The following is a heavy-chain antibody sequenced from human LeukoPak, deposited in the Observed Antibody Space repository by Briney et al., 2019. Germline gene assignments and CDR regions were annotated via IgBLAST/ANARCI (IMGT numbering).Heavy chain of an antibody. Sequence: PGGSLTLSCTASGFTFSSYGMHWVRQAPGKGLEWVAFIRYDGSNKYYAHSVKGRFTISRDNSKNTLYLQMNSLRAEDTAVYYCAKEKVDYGGKPANFVYWGQSPRDTVSS. D-gene: IGHD4-23*01. CDR3: AKEKVDYGGKPANFVY. J-gene: IGHJ4*02. CDR1: GFTFSSYG. V-gene: IGHV3-30*02. CDR2: IRYDGSNK.